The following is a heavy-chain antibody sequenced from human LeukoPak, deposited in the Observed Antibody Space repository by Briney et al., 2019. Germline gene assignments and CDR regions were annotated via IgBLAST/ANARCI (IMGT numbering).Heavy chain of an antibody. J-gene: IGHJ4*02. D-gene: IGHD3-16*01. CDR3: ARKDRVSVWGSYYFDY. CDR1: GFTFSDYN. Sequence: GGSLRLSCAASGFTFSDYNMRWIRQAPGKGLEWVSSISRSGSTKYYADSVKGRFTISRDNAKNSLFLQMNSLRAEDTAVYYCARKDRVSVWGSYYFDYWGQGTLVTVSS. CDR2: ISRSGSTK. V-gene: IGHV3-11*04.